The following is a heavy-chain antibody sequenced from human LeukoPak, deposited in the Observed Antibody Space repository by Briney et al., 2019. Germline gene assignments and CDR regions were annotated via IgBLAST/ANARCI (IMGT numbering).Heavy chain of an antibody. CDR3: AKGSQWLADY. D-gene: IGHD6-19*01. V-gene: IGHV3-53*01. Sequence: GGSLRLSCVASGFRVSSDYMTWVRQAPGQGLEWVSVLYSGGSTYYADSAKGRFTISRDNSKNTLYLQMNNLRVEDTAVYYCAKGSQWLADYWGQGTLVTVSS. CDR2: LYSGGST. CDR1: GFRVSSDY. J-gene: IGHJ4*02.